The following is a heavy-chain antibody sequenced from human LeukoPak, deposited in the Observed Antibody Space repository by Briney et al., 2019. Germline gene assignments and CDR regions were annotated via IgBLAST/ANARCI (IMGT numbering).Heavy chain of an antibody. V-gene: IGHV4-61*08. CDR2: IHYTGST. J-gene: IGHJ4*02. CDR3: ARHGYSSGWYFLDY. Sequence: SQTLSLTCTVSGGSISSGGYYWSWIRQPPGKGLEWIGYIHYTGSTNCNPSLKSRVTISVDTSKNQISLKLNSVTAADTAVYYCARHGYSSGWYFLDYWGQGTLVTVSS. CDR1: GGSISSGGYY. D-gene: IGHD6-19*01.